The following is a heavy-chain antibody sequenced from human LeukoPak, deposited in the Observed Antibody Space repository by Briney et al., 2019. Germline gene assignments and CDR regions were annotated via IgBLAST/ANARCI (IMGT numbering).Heavy chain of an antibody. Sequence: GGSLRLSCAASGFTFSSYGMHWVRRAPGKGLEWVAIISYDGSNKYYADSVKGRFTISRDNSKNTLYLQMNSLRAENTAVYYCAKDHYSSGWYFDYWGQGTLVTVSS. J-gene: IGHJ4*02. CDR1: GFTFSSYG. CDR3: AKDHYSSGWYFDY. V-gene: IGHV3-30*18. D-gene: IGHD6-19*01. CDR2: ISYDGSNK.